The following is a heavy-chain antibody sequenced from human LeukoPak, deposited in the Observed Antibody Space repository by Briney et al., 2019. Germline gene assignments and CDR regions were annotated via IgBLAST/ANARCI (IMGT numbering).Heavy chain of an antibody. CDR3: ARQEYCSGGSCYTWFDP. J-gene: IGHJ5*02. V-gene: IGHV5-51*01. Sequence: LGESLKISCQGSGYSITNYWIGWVRQMPGKGLEWMGIIYPADSDIRYSPSFQGQVTISADKSISTAYLQWSSLKASDTAMYYCARQEYCSGGSCYTWFDPWGQGTLVTVSS. CDR2: IYPADSDI. CDR1: GYSITNYW. D-gene: IGHD2-15*01.